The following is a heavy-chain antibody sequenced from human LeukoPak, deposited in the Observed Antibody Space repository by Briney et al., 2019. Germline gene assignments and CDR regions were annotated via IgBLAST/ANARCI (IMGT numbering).Heavy chain of an antibody. CDR3: ARDDVEYYYGSGSPYYYYGMDV. CDR2: IKQDGSEK. CDR1: GFTFRSYW. J-gene: IGHJ6*02. V-gene: IGHV3-7*01. Sequence: PGGSLRLSCAASGFTFRSYWMSWVRQAPGKGLEWVANIKQDGSEKYYVDSVKGRFTISRDNAKNSLYLQMNSLRAEDTAVYYCARDDVEYYYGSGSPYYYYGMDVWGQGTTVTVSS. D-gene: IGHD3-10*01.